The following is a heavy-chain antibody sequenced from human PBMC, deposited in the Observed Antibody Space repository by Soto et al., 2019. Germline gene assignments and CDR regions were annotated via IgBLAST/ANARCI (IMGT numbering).Heavy chain of an antibody. CDR2: IYFTGTT. CDR3: ARDWGSSGWPN. Sequence: KPSETLSLTCTVSGHSLSSGGYYWSWIRQHPGKGLEWAGYIYFTGTTLYNPSLKSRLAISVDTSKNQFSLKLTSVTAADTAVYYCARDWGSSGWPNWGQGVLVTVSS. CDR1: GHSLSSGGYY. V-gene: IGHV4-31*03. D-gene: IGHD6-19*01. J-gene: IGHJ4*02.